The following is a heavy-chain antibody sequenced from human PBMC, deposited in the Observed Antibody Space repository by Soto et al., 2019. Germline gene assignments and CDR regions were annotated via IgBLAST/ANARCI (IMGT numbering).Heavy chain of an antibody. D-gene: IGHD3-3*01. CDR2: ISAYDGKT. CDR3: ARDPHEFWTSYWFDP. CDR1: GYTFTGYY. J-gene: IGHJ5*02. Sequence: ASVKVSCKASGYTFTGYYMHWVRQAPGQGLELMGWISAYDGKTTYAEKFQGRVTLTTDTSKSTAYMELRSLRSDDTAIYYCARDPHEFWTSYWFDPWGQGTPVTVSS. V-gene: IGHV1-18*04.